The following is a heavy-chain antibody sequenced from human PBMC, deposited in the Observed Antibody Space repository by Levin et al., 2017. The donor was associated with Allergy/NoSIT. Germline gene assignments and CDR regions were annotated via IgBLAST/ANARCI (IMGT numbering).Heavy chain of an antibody. D-gene: IGHD1-26*01. CDR1: GFTVSSNY. CDR2: IYSGGST. CDR3: ARDLGWELLNY. J-gene: IGHJ4*02. Sequence: ETLSLTCAASGFTVSSNYMSWVRQAPGKGLEWVSVIYSGGSTYYADSVKGRFTISRDNSKNTLYLQMNSLRAEDTAVYFCARDLGWELLNYWGQGTLVTVSS. V-gene: IGHV3-53*01.